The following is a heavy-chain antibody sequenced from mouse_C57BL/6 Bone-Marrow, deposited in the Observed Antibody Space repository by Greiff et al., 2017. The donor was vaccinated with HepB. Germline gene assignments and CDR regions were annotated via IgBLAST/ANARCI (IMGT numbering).Heavy chain of an antibody. V-gene: IGHV1-69*01. CDR1: GYTFTSYW. CDR3: ARELRVYYAMDY. J-gene: IGHJ4*01. D-gene: IGHD1-1*01. Sequence: QLQQPGAELVMPGASVKLSCKASGYTFTSYWMHWVKQRPGQGLEWIGEIDPSDSYTNYNQKFKGKSTLTVDKSSSTAYMQLSSLTSEDSAVYYCARELRVYYAMDYWGQGTSVTVSS. CDR2: IDPSDSYT.